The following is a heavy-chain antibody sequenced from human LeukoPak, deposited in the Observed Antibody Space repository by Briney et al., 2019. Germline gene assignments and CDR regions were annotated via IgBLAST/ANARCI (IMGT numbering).Heavy chain of an antibody. J-gene: IGHJ4*02. Sequence: SVKVSCKASGGTFSSYAISWVRQAPGQGLEWMGGIIPIFGTANYAQKFQGRVTITADESTSTAYMELRSLRPDDTAMYYCARDFTYYDSSGYYRRLYYFDYWGQGTLVTVSS. D-gene: IGHD3-22*01. CDR3: ARDFTYYDSSGYYRRLYYFDY. CDR1: GGTFSSYA. V-gene: IGHV1-69*13. CDR2: IIPIFGTA.